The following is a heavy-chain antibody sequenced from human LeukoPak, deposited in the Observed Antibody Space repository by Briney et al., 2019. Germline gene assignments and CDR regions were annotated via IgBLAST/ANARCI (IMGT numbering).Heavy chain of an antibody. Sequence: GESLKISCKGSGYSFTTYWIAWVRQMPGKGLEWMGIIYPGDSDTRYSPSFQGQVTISAEKSISTAYLRWSSLKASDTAIYYCARPGYSNHVGWFDSWGQGTLVTVSS. CDR3: ARPGYSNHVGWFDS. CDR1: GYSFTTYW. V-gene: IGHV5-51*01. J-gene: IGHJ5*01. D-gene: IGHD4-11*01. CDR2: IYPGDSDT.